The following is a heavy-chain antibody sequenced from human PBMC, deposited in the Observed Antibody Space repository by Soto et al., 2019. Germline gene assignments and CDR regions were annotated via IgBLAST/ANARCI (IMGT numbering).Heavy chain of an antibody. CDR3: ARGLKEKYFQH. CDR2: IYYSGST. Sequence: SSETLSLTCTVSGGSISSGGYYWSWIRQHPGKGLEWIGYIYYSGSTYYNPSLKSRVTISVDTSKNQFSLKLSSVTAADTAVYYCARGLKEKYFQHWGQGTLVTVSS. CDR1: GGSISSGGYY. V-gene: IGHV4-31*03. J-gene: IGHJ1*01.